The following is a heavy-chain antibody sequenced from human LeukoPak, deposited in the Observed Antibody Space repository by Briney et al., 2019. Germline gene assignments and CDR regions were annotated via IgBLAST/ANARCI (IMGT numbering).Heavy chain of an antibody. CDR3: ARDGSGRDGYKSNY. CDR2: IIPILGIA. CDR1: GGTFSSYA. D-gene: IGHD5-24*01. J-gene: IGHJ4*02. V-gene: IGHV1-69*04. Sequence: ASVKVSRKASGGTFSSYAISWVRQAPGQGLEWMGRIIPILGIANYAQKFQGRVTITADKSTGTAYMELSSLRSEDTAVYYCARDGSGRDGYKSNYWGQGTLVTVSS.